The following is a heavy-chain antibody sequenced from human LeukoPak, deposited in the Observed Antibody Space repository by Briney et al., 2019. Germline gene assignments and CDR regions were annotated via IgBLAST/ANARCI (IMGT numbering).Heavy chain of an antibody. CDR3: ARVINFYYYMDV. CDR2: INWNGGST. V-gene: IGHV3-20*04. J-gene: IGHJ6*03. Sequence: GGSLRLSCAASGFTFDDYGMSWVRQAPGKGLEWVSGINWNGGSTGYADSVKGRFTISRDNAKNSLYLQMNSLRAEDTAIYYCARVINFYYYMDVWGKGTTVTISS. CDR1: GFTFDDYG. D-gene: IGHD2/OR15-2a*01.